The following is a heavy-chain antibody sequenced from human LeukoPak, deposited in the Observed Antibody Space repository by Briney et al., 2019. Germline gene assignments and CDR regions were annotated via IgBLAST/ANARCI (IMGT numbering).Heavy chain of an antibody. CDR1: GGSFSGYY. Sequence: SETLSLTCAVYGGSFSGYYWSWIRQPPGKGLEWIGEINHSGSTNYNPSLKSRGTTSVDTSKNQFSLKLSSVTAADTAVYYCARGLSPRINMVRGVRPPFRGVFDYWGQGTVVPVSS. V-gene: IGHV4-34*01. J-gene: IGHJ4*02. D-gene: IGHD3-10*01. CDR3: ARGLSPRINMVRGVRPPFRGVFDY. CDR2: INHSGST.